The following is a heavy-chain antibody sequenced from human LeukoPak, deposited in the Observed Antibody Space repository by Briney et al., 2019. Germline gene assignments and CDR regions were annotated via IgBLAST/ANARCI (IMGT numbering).Heavy chain of an antibody. D-gene: IGHD2-2*01. CDR3: ARVPAAHRAFDI. V-gene: IGHV3-48*03. CDR1: GFTFSSYE. CDR2: ISSSGSTI. Sequence: GGSLRLSCAASGFTFSSYEMNWVRQAPGKGLEWVSYISSSGSTIYYADSVKGRFTISRDNAKNSLYLQMNSLRAEDTAVYYCARVPAAHRAFDIWGQGTMVTVSS. J-gene: IGHJ3*02.